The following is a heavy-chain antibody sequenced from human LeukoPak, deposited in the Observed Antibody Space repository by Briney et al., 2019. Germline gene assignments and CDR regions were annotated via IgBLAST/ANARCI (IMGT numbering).Heavy chain of an antibody. V-gene: IGHV4-4*07. CDR3: ARGQYNWNYGPDGY. CDR2: IYTSGST. CDR1: GGSFSSYY. Sequence: SETLSLTCTASGGSFSSYYWSWIRQPAGQGLEWIGRIYTSGSTNYNPSLKSRVTMLVDTSKNQSSLKLSSVTAADTAVYYCARGQYNWNYGPDGYWGQGTLVTVSS. J-gene: IGHJ4*02. D-gene: IGHD1-7*01.